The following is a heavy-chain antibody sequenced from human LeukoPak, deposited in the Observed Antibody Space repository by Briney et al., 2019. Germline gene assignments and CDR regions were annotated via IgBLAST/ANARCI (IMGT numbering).Heavy chain of an antibody. CDR3: ARDHGSGWTWAYDY. J-gene: IGHJ4*02. CDR1: GGSISSYY. CDR2: IHYTGST. D-gene: IGHD6-19*01. V-gene: IGHV4-59*01. Sequence: SSETLSLTCTVSGGSISSYYWSWIRQSPGKGLECIGYIHYTGSTNYNPSLKSRVTISVDTSKNQFSLKLSSVTAADTAVYYCARDHGSGWTWAYDYWGQGTLVTVSS.